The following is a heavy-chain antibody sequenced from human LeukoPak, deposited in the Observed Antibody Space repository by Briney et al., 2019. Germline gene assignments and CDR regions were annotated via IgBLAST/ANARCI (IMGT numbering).Heavy chain of an antibody. J-gene: IGHJ4*02. Sequence: PSETLSLTCAVYGGSFSGYYWSWIRQPAGKGLEWIGRIYTSGSTNYNPSLKSRVTISVDTSKNQFSLKLSSVTAADTAVYYCAREGVYGSGSYYASRPHFDYWGQGTLVTVSS. V-gene: IGHV4-4*07. D-gene: IGHD3-10*01. CDR1: GGSFSGYY. CDR3: AREGVYGSGSYYASRPHFDY. CDR2: IYTSGST.